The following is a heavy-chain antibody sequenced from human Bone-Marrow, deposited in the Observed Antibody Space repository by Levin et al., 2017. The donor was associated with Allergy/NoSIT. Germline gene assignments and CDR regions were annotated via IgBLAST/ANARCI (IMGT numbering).Heavy chain of an antibody. Sequence: PGESLKISCSVSGYTFSDYYIHWIRQTPGQGLEWIGWIDPTRGATQFAEKFHARVVLTRDSSISTAYMELGKLRSDDTALDYCARGGASSNDYWGQGTLVTVSS. CDR1: GYTFSDYY. J-gene: IGHJ4*02. CDR2: IDPTRGAT. D-gene: IGHD6-13*01. V-gene: IGHV1-2*02. CDR3: ARGGASSNDY.